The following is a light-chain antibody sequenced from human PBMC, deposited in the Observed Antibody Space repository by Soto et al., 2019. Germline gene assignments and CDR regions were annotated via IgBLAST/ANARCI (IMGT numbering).Light chain of an antibody. V-gene: IGKV1-39*01. CDR1: QSISTF. CDR3: QQSYRSTWT. Sequence: DIQMTQSPSSLSASVGDRVTITRRPSQSISTFLNWYQQKPGTAPKLLMHATSILQSGVPSRFSGSGSGTEFTLTISSLQPEDFATYYCQQSYRSTWTFGQGTKVAIK. CDR2: ATS. J-gene: IGKJ1*01.